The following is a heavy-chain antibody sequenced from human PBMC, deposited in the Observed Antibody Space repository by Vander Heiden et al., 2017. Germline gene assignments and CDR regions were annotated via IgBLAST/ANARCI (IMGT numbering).Heavy chain of an antibody. D-gene: IGHD4-17*01. Sequence: EVQLVESGGGLVQPGGSLRLSCAASGFTFSYYWMSWVRQAPGKGLEWVANIKQDGSDKYYVGSVKGRFTISRDNAKNSLYLQMNSLRAEDTAVYYCARDTPGDYDYWGQGTLVTVSS. J-gene: IGHJ4*02. CDR3: ARDTPGDYDY. V-gene: IGHV3-7*01. CDR2: IKQDGSDK. CDR1: GFTFSYYW.